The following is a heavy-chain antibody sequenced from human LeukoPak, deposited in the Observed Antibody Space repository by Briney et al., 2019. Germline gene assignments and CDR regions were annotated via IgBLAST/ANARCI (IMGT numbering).Heavy chain of an antibody. Sequence: GGSLRLSCAASGFTFSNYWMSWVRQASGKGLEWVANIKQDGSEKYHVDSVKGRFTISRDNAKSSLYLQMNSLRAEDTAVYYCAREPFYDFWSGYYTGCSWGQGTLVTVSS. J-gene: IGHJ5*02. CDR2: IKQDGSEK. CDR3: AREPFYDFWSGYYTGCS. V-gene: IGHV3-7*01. D-gene: IGHD3-3*01. CDR1: GFTFSNYW.